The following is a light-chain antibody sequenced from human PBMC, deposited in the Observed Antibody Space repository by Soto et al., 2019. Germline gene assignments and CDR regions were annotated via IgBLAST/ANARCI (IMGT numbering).Light chain of an antibody. J-gene: IGKJ1*01. CDR1: QSVSTNY. Sequence: IVLTHSPSALWRCTGERATLSWMASQSVSTNYLAWYQQKPGQAPRLLIYGASNRATGIPDRFSGSGSGTDFTLTFSRLEPEDFAVYYCQQYGISGPFCQGTKVDI. CDR2: GAS. CDR3: QQYGISGP. V-gene: IGKV3-20*01.